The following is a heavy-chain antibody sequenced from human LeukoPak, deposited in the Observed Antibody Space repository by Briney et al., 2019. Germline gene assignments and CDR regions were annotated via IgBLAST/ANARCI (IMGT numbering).Heavy chain of an antibody. CDR2: IIEDGSKR. CDR3: ARQAAGMDV. J-gene: IGHJ6*02. V-gene: IGHV3-7*01. D-gene: IGHD2-15*01. CDR1: GFIFSNYY. Sequence: GGSLRLSCTASGFIFSNYYMGWVRQAPGKGLEWVANIIEDGSKRYYVDSVEGRFTISRDNAKNSVYLQMNSLRAEDTGLYYCARQAAGMDVWGQGTTVTVSS.